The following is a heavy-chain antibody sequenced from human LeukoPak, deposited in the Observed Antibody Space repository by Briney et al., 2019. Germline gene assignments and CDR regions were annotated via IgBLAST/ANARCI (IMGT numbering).Heavy chain of an antibody. CDR3: ARGTTVTTLGS. V-gene: IGHV4-39*01. CDR1: GGSLRVSSYY. D-gene: IGHD4-17*01. J-gene: IGHJ5*02. CDR2: IYYSGST. Sequence: SETLSLTCTLSGGSLRVSSYYWGWIRLPPGKGLGWLGCIYYSGSTYYHPSFKSRVTISVDTSKNRFSLKLSAVTAADTAVYYCARGTTVTTLGSWGQGTLVTVSS.